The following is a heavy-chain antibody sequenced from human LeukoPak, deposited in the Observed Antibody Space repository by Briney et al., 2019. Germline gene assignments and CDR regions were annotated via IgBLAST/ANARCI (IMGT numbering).Heavy chain of an antibody. CDR2: IGRSSQYI. V-gene: IGHV3-21*01. J-gene: IGHJ6*03. Sequence: PGGSLRLSCTASGFTLSLYSMHWVRQAPRKGLEWVSSIGRSSQYIYYGDSVRGRFTISRDNAKNSLYLDMNSPRAEDTAVYYCARDASNIDFAPYFYYMDVWGKGTTVTVSS. D-gene: IGHD3-3*01. CDR3: ARDASNIDFAPYFYYMDV. CDR1: GFTLSLYS.